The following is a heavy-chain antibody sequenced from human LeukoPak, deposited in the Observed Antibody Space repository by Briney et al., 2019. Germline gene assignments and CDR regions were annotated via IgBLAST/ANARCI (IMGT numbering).Heavy chain of an antibody. V-gene: IGHV4-61*01. CDR2: IYYSGST. J-gene: IGHJ3*02. CDR3: ARVDYGAFDI. D-gene: IGHD4-17*01. Sequence: SETLSLTCTVSGGSVSSGSYYWSWIRQPPGKGLEWIGYIYYSGSTNYNPSLKSRVTISVDTSKNQFSLKLSSVTAADTAVYYCARVDYGAFDIWGQGAMVTVSS. CDR1: GGSVSSGSYY.